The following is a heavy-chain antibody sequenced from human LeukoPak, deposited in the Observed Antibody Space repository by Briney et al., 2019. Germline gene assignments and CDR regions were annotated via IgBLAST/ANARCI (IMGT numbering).Heavy chain of an antibody. Sequence: SQTLSLTCAISGDSVSSNSAAWNWIRQSPSRGLERLGRTYYRSKWYNDYAVSVKSRITINPDTSKNQFSLKLSSVTAADTAVYYCARVEWELLETYYFDYWGQGTLVTVSS. CDR3: ARVEWELLETYYFDY. V-gene: IGHV6-1*01. J-gene: IGHJ4*02. CDR1: GDSVSSNSAA. CDR2: TYYRSKWYN. D-gene: IGHD1-26*01.